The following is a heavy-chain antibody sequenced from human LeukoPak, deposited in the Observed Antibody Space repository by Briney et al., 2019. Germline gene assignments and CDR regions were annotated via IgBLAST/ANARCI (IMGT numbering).Heavy chain of an antibody. CDR1: GFTFSSYA. Sequence: GGSLRLSCAASGFTFSSYAMHWVRQAPGKGLEWVAVISYDGSNKYYADSVRGRFTISRDNSKNTLYLHVNSLRVEDTAVYYCAKDMESAYDCSGYYSPFDCWAQGTLVTVSS. CDR2: ISYDGSNK. V-gene: IGHV3-30*04. CDR3: AKDMESAYDCSGYYSPFDC. D-gene: IGHD3-22*01. J-gene: IGHJ4*02.